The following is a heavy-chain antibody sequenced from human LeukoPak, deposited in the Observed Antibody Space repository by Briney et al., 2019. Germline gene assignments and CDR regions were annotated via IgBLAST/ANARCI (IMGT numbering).Heavy chain of an antibody. CDR3: AKDPSYYGSTSNNDY. CDR2: INTSGATT. V-gene: IGHV3-23*01. J-gene: IGHJ4*02. D-gene: IGHD3-10*01. CDR1: GFTFTSYG. Sequence: PGGSLRLSCAASGFTFTSYGMSWVRQAPGKGLEWVSTINTSGATTYYADSVKGRFNISRDNSKNTLYLQMNSLRAEDTAVYYCAKDPSYYGSTSNNDYWGQGTLVTVSS.